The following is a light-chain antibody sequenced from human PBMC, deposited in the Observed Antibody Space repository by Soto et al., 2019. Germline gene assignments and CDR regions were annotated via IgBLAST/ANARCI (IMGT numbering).Light chain of an antibody. CDR2: AAS. CDR3: RQYDSEST. CDR1: QGISSY. Sequence: IQLTQSPSSLSASVGDRVTITCRASQGISSYLAWYQQKPGKAPKLLIYAASTLQSGVPSRFSGSGSGTEFTLTINNLQPDDFAIYYCRQYDSESTFGQGTKVDIK. J-gene: IGKJ1*01. V-gene: IGKV1-9*01.